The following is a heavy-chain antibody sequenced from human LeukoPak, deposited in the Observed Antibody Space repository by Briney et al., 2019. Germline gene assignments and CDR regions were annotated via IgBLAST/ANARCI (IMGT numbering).Heavy chain of an antibody. Sequence: GGSLRLSCAASGFTFSNFAMHWVRQAPGKGLEWVAVITYDGDDKFYAASVKGRLTISRDNSKNTLYLQMNSLRTEDTAVFYCGGYCSGGDCQGDFDYWGQGTLVTVSS. CDR2: ITYDGDDK. V-gene: IGHV3-30*04. J-gene: IGHJ4*02. D-gene: IGHD2-15*01. CDR3: GGYCSGGDCQGDFDY. CDR1: GFTFSNFA.